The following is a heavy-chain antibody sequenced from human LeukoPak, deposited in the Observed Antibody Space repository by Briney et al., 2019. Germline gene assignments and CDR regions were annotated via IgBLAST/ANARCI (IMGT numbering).Heavy chain of an antibody. Sequence: SETLSLTCTVSGGSISSSSYYWGWIRQPPGKGLEWIGSIYSSGSTNYNPSLKSRVTMSVDTSKSQFSLKLSSVTTADTAVYYCARDAWDRRAGYSNCFDLWGQGTLVTVSS. V-gene: IGHV4-39*07. CDR3: ARDAWDRRAGYSNCFDL. D-gene: IGHD3-9*01. CDR1: GGSISSSSYY. J-gene: IGHJ4*02. CDR2: IYSSGST.